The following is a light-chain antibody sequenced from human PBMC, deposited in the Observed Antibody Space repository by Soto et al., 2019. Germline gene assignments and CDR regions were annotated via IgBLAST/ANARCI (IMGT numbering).Light chain of an antibody. V-gene: IGLV1-40*01. CDR2: INR. CDR3: QTYDTSLSVYV. Sequence: QPVLTQPPSVSGAPGQTVTISCTGSSSNIGAGFDVHWYQQLPGTAPKLLIYINRNRPSGVPDRFSGSKSGTSASLAITGLQAEDEADYYCQTYDTSLSVYVFGTGTKLTVL. CDR1: SSNIGAGFD. J-gene: IGLJ1*01.